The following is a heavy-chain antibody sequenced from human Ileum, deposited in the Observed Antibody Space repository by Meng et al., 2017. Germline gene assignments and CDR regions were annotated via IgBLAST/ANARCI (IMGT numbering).Heavy chain of an antibody. CDR1: GGSIPSGDYY. V-gene: IGHV4-30-4*01. CDR3: VSERRRSYFFDC. CDR2: IFYTGAT. Sequence: QVQLPESGPRPVKPSQTLSLTCTVSGGSIPSGDYYGSWLRQPPGKGLEWIGYIFYTGATYSNPSLKSRVTVSLDTSKSQFSLKLSSVTVADTAIYYCVSERRRSYFFDCWGQGTLVTVSS. J-gene: IGHJ4*02.